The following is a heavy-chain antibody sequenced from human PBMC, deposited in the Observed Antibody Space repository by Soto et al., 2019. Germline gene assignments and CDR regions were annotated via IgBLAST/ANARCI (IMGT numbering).Heavy chain of an antibody. D-gene: IGHD1-20*01. CDR1: GFTFSTYW. CDR3: ARVITGSYNWFDP. V-gene: IGHV3-74*01. CDR2: INSDGSRT. Sequence: EVQLVESGEGLVQPGGSLRLSCAASGFTFSTYWMHWVRQAPGKGLVWVSRINSDGSRTTYADSVKGRFTISRENAKNTLYLQMNSLRAEDTAVYYCARVITGSYNWFDPWGQGTLVTVSS. J-gene: IGHJ5*02.